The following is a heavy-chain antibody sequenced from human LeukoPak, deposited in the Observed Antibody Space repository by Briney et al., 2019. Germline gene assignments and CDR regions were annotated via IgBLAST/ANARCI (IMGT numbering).Heavy chain of an antibody. J-gene: IGHJ4*02. CDR2: INAGNGDT. CDR1: GYTFANYA. D-gene: IGHD3-22*01. CDR3: ARDEEDSSGYPLTFY. V-gene: IGHV1-3*01. Sequence: GASVKVSCTASGYTFANYAMHWVRQAPGQRLEWMGWINAGNGDTKYSQNFQGRVTITWDTSASTVHMELSSLRSDDTAVYYCARDEEDSSGYPLTFYWGQGTLVTVSS.